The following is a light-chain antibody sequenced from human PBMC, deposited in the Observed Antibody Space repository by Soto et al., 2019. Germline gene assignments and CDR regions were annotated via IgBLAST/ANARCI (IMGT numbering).Light chain of an antibody. CDR3: QQYNNWPQT. J-gene: IGKJ1*01. CDR2: GAS. Sequence: EIVMTQSPATLSVSPGERATLSCRASQSVSSNLAWYQQKLGQAPRLLIYGASTRATGIPARFSGSGSGTEFTLPISSLQSEDFAVYYCQQYNNWPQTFGQGTKVDIK. V-gene: IGKV3-15*01. CDR1: QSVSSN.